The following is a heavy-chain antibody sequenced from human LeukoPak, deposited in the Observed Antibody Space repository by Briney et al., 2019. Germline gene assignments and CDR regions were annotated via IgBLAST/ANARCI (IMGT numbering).Heavy chain of an antibody. CDR3: VLLMSTNEYSYGYYYYGMDV. J-gene: IGHJ6*02. Sequence: ASVKVSCKASGYTFTGYYMHWVRQAPGQGLEWMGIINPSGGSTSYAQKFQGRVTMTRDTSTSTVYMELSSLRSEDTAVYYCVLLMSTNEYSYGYYYYGMDVWGQGTTVTVSS. D-gene: IGHD5-18*01. CDR2: INPSGGST. CDR1: GYTFTGYY. V-gene: IGHV1-46*01.